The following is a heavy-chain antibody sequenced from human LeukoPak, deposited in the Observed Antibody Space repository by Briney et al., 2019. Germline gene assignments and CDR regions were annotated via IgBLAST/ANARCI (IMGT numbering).Heavy chain of an antibody. J-gene: IGHJ6*02. V-gene: IGHV3-43*01. Sequence: GGSLRLFCAASGFTFHVYNMHWVRDGPGKGLEWVSLITWDGETYYADSVKGRVTIFRGNSKDYLYLQMNSLRTEDAALYCCARGVFRKIYYHGMDVWGQGTTVTVSS. CDR2: ITWDGET. D-gene: IGHD3-16*01. CDR3: ARGVFRKIYYHGMDV. CDR1: GFTFHVYN.